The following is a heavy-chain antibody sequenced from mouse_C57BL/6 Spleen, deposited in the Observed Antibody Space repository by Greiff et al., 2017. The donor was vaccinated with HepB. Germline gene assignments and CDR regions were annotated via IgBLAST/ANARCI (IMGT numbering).Heavy chain of an antibody. V-gene: IGHV1-61*01. CDR2: IYPSDSET. Sequence: QVQLQQSGAELVRPGSSVKLSCKASGYTFTSYWMDWVKQRPGQGLEWIGNIYPSDSETHYNQKFKDKATLTVDKSSSTAYMQLSSLTSEDSAVYYCARQSGISVYYYGSSYGYFDVWGTGTTVTVSS. J-gene: IGHJ1*03. D-gene: IGHD1-1*01. CDR1: GYTFTSYW. CDR3: ARQSGISVYYYGSSYGYFDV.